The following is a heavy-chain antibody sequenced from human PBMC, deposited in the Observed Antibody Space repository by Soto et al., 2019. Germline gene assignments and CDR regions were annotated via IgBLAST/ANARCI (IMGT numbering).Heavy chain of an antibody. D-gene: IGHD6-13*01. V-gene: IGHV5-51*01. Sequence: GESLKISCKGSGYSFTSYWIGWVRQMPGKGLEWMGIIYPGDSDTIYSPSFQVQVTISADKSISTAYLQWSSLMASDTAMYYCARTGGSSWWAEYWGQATLISVSS. CDR1: GYSFTSYW. CDR3: ARTGGSSWWAEY. CDR2: IYPGDSDT. J-gene: IGHJ4*02.